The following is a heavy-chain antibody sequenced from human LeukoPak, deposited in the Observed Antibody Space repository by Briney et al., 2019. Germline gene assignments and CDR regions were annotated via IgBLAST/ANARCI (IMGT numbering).Heavy chain of an antibody. V-gene: IGHV3-23*01. J-gene: IGHJ4*02. CDR2: MSAYNDRT. CDR1: GSTLSNTA. CDR3: AQELSDIFVVRTDS. D-gene: IGHD3-9*01. Sequence: GGCLRLSCAASGSTLSNTALSWVRQTPGKGLEWVATMSAYNDRTHYADSVRGRFTVSRDNSKNTLSLQMNSLREDDTAVYYCAQELSDIFVVRTDSWGQGTLVTVSS.